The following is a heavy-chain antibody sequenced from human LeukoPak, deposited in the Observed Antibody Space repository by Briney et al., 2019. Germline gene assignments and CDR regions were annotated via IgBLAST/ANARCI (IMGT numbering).Heavy chain of an antibody. Sequence: NPSETLSLTCTVSGGSISSHYWSWIRQPPGKGLEWIGYTYYSGSTNYNPSLKSRVTISVDTSKNQFSLKVSSVTAADTAVYYCARGGPHCSSTSCPPGYYYYMDVWGKGTTVTVSS. D-gene: IGHD2-2*01. CDR2: TYYSGST. CDR3: ARGGPHCSSTSCPPGYYYYMDV. V-gene: IGHV4-59*11. J-gene: IGHJ6*03. CDR1: GGSISSHY.